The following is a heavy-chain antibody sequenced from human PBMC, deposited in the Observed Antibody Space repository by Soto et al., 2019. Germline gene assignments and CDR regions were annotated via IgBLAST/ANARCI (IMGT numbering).Heavy chain of an antibody. CDR2: INPNSGGT. CDR1: GYTFTGYY. CDR3: ARQPLRSILPGYSHYYGMDV. Sequence: ASVKVSCKASGYTFTGYYMHWVRQAPGQGLEWMGWINPNSGGTNYAQKFQGWVTMTRDTSTSTAYMELSRLRSDDTAVYYCARQPLRSILPGYSHYYGMDVWGQGTTVTVSS. V-gene: IGHV1-2*04. J-gene: IGHJ6*02. D-gene: IGHD3-9*01.